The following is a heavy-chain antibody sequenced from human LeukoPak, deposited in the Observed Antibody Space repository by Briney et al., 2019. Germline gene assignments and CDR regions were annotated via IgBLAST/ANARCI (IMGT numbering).Heavy chain of an antibody. J-gene: IGHJ4*02. CDR3: ARAPITSPFYFDY. D-gene: IGHD2-2*01. CDR1: GFAFDEHG. Sequence: GGSLRLSCTASGFAFDEHGMSWVRQVPGKGLEWVSGINWSGGNTGYADPLRGRFTISRDNAKNSLYLQMDSLRAEDTALYYCARAPITSPFYFDYWGQGTLVTVSS. CDR2: INWSGGNT. V-gene: IGHV3-20*04.